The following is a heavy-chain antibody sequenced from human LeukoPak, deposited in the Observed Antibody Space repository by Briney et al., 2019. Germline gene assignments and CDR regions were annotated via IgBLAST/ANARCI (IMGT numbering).Heavy chain of an antibody. CDR1: GFTFSSYE. CDR2: ISSSGSTI. CDR3: ARDLYGSGRFFDY. J-gene: IGHJ4*02. D-gene: IGHD3-10*01. Sequence: GGSLRLSCAASGFTFSSYEMIWVRQAPGKGLEWVSYISSSGSTIYYADSVKGRFTISRDNVENSLYLQMNSLRAEDTAVYYCARDLYGSGRFFDYWGQGTLVTVSS. V-gene: IGHV3-48*03.